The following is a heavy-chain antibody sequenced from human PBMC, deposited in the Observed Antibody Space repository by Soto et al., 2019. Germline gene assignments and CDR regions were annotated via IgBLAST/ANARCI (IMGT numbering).Heavy chain of an antibody. CDR1: GGTFSSYA. CDR3: ASALVVASLVGGRSYGMAV. D-gene: IGHD2-15*01. Sequence: QVQLLQSGAAVKKPGSSVKVSCKASGGTFSSYAISWVRQDPGQGLEWMGGIIPIFGTATYAHKFQGRVTITADESTSTAYTALSRLRAEDTAVYYCASALVVASLVGGRSYGMAVWGPGTTVTVSS. CDR2: IIPIFGTA. V-gene: IGHV1-69*01. J-gene: IGHJ6*02.